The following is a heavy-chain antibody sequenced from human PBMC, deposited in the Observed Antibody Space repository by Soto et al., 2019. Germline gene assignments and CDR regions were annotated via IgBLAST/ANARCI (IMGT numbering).Heavy chain of an antibody. CDR2: ISSSGSTI. CDR3: ARDNTGYDWALPPPTHCDY. Sequence: QVQLVESGGGLVKPGGSLRLSCAASGFTFSDYYMSWIRQAPGKGLEWVSYISSSGSTIYYADSVKGRFTISRDNAKNSLYLQMHSLRAEDTAVYYCARDNTGYDWALPPPTHCDYWGQGTLVTVSS. V-gene: IGHV3-11*01. D-gene: IGHD5-12*01. CDR1: GFTFSDYY. J-gene: IGHJ4*02.